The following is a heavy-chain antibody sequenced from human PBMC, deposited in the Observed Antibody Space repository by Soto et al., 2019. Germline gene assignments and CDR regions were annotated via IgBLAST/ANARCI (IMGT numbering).Heavy chain of an antibody. D-gene: IGHD1-26*01. V-gene: IGHV3-49*04. CDR1: GFTFADYT. Sequence: LRLSCTGSGFTFADYTMSWVRRAPGKGLEWVGLIRSEANGGTTHYAASVHGGFIISRDDSRGIAFLQMNNLKSEDTAVYYCTRVGKFDYWGQGTLVTVSS. J-gene: IGHJ4*02. CDR3: TRVGKFDY. CDR2: IRSEANGGTT.